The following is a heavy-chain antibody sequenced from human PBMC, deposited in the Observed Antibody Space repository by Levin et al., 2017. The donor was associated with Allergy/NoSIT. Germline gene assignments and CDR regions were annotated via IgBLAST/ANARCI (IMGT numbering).Heavy chain of an antibody. D-gene: IGHD3-16*01. J-gene: IGHJ5*02. V-gene: IGHV4-34*01. CDR1: GGSFSGYY. CDR3: ARKRRHPVMITFGGPSWGGWFDP. CDR2: INHSGST. Sequence: TSETLSLTCAVYGGSFSGYYWSWIRQPPGKGLEWIGEINHSGSTNYNPSLKSRVTISVDTSKNQFSLKLSSVTAADTAVYYCARKRRHPVMITFGGPSWGGWFDPWGQGTLVTVSS.